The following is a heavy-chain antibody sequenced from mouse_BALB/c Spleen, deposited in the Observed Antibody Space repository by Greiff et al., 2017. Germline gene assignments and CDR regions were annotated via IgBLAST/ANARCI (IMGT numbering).Heavy chain of an antibody. Sequence: VQLQQSGAELVRPGAFVKLSCTASGFTIKDYYMPWVKQSPDQGLEWIGWIDPENGNTIYDPKFQGKASITADTSSNTAYLQLSSLTSEDTAVYYGGGGNYASSIAYWGQGTLVTVSA. V-gene: IGHV14-1*02. D-gene: IGHD1-1*01. CDR3: GGGNYASSIAY. CDR2: IDPENGNT. CDR1: GFTIKDYY. J-gene: IGHJ3*01.